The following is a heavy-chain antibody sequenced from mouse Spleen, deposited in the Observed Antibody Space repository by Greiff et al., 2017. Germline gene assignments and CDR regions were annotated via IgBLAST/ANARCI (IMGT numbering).Heavy chain of an antibody. CDR1: GYTFTDYY. Sequence: VQLQQSGPVLVKPGASVKMSCKASGYTFTDYYMNWVKQSHGKSLEWIGVINPYNGGTSYNQKFKGKATLTVDKSSSTAYMELNSLTSEDSAVYYCARGDGDYVDAMDYWGQGTSVTVSS. CDR3: ARGDGDYVDAMDY. CDR2: INPYNGGT. D-gene: IGHD2-13*01. V-gene: IGHV1-19*01. J-gene: IGHJ4*01.